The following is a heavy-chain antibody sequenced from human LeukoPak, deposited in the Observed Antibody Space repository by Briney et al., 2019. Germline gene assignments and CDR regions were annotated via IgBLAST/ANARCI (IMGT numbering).Heavy chain of an antibody. CDR1: GDSVSSNRAA. V-gene: IGHV6-1*01. D-gene: IGHD3-10*01. CDR3: ARDLYYYGSGSYSPGDAFDI. J-gene: IGHJ3*02. Sequence: SQTLSLTCAISGDSVSSNRAAWNWTRQSPSRGLEGLGRTYYRSKWYNDYAVSVKSRITINPDTSKNQFSLQLNSVTPEDTAVYYCARDLYYYGSGSYSPGDAFDIWGQGTMVTVSS. CDR2: TYYRSKWYN.